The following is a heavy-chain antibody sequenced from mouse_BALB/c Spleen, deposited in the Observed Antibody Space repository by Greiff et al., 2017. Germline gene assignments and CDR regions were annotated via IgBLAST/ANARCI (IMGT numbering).Heavy chain of an antibody. D-gene: IGHD2-14*01. Sequence: EVQRVESGGGLVQPKGSLKLSCAASGFTFNTYAMNWVRQAPGKGLEWVARIRSKSNNYATYYADSVKDRFTISRDDSQSMLYLQMNNLKTEDTAMYYCVRSARYFDYWGQGTTLTVSS. J-gene: IGHJ2*01. V-gene: IGHV10-1*02. CDR1: GFTFNTYA. CDR2: IRSKSNNYAT. CDR3: VRSARYFDY.